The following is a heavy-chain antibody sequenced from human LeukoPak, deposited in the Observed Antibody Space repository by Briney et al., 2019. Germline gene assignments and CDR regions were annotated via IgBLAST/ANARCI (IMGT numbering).Heavy chain of an antibody. CDR2: INHSGST. J-gene: IGHJ4*02. CDR3: ARGKKYYYGSGSYPYYFDY. V-gene: IGHV4-34*01. CDR1: GGSISSYF. Sequence: PSETLSLTCTVSGGSISSYFWNWIRQPPGKGLEWIGEINHSGSTNYNPSLKSRVTISVDASKNQFSLKLSSVTAADTAVYYCARGKKYYYGSGSYPYYFDYWGQGTLVTVSS. D-gene: IGHD3-10*01.